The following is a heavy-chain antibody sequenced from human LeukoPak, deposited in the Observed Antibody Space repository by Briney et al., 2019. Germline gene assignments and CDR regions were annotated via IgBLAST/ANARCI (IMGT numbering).Heavy chain of an antibody. D-gene: IGHD2-21*02. V-gene: IGHV4-39*01. CDR3: ARHAYCGGDCFWFDP. CDR1: GGSISGSSYY. J-gene: IGHJ5*02. CDR2: IYYSGST. Sequence: SETLSLTCTVSGGSISGSSYYWGWIRQPPGKGLEWIGSIYYSGSTYHNPSLKSRVTISVDTSKNQFSLKLNSVTAADTAVYYRARHAYCGGDCFWFDPWGQGTLVTVSS.